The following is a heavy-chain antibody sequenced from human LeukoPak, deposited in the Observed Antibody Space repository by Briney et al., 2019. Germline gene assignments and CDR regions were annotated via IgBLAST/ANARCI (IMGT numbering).Heavy chain of an antibody. Sequence: GGSLRLSCVASGFTFSSYCVNWVRQAPGKGLEWVSSISSSSSSIYYADSVKGRFATSRDNAKNSLYLQINSLRAEDTAVYYRARVGYDYGMDVWGQGTTVIVSS. CDR1: GFTFSSYC. V-gene: IGHV3-21*01. CDR2: ISSSSSSI. CDR3: ARVGYDYGMDV. J-gene: IGHJ6*02.